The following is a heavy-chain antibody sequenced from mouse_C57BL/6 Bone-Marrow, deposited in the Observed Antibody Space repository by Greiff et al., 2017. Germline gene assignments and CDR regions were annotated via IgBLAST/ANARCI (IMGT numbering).Heavy chain of an antibody. J-gene: IGHJ4*01. CDR1: GFTFSDFY. Sequence: EVKVVESGGGLVQSGRSLRLSCATSGFTFSDFYMEWVRQAPGKGLEWIAASRNKANDYTTEYSASVKGRFIVSRDTSQSILYLQMNALRAEDTAIYYCAREAPFLYGPYAMDDWGQGTSVTVSS. D-gene: IGHD1-1*02. CDR3: AREAPFLYGPYAMDD. CDR2: SRNKANDYTT. V-gene: IGHV7-1*01.